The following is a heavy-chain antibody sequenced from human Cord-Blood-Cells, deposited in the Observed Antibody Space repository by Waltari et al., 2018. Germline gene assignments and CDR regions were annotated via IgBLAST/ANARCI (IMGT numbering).Heavy chain of an antibody. V-gene: IGHV1-24*01. D-gene: IGHD2-8*01. Sequence: QVQLVQSGAEVKKPGASVKVSCKVSGYTLTELSMHWVRQAPGKGLEWMGGCDPEDGETIYAQKFQGRVTMTEDTSTDTAYMELSSLRSEDTAVYYCATVGYCTNGVCYIDDAFDIWGQGTMVTVSS. CDR1: GYTLTELS. CDR2: CDPEDGET. J-gene: IGHJ3*02. CDR3: ATVGYCTNGVCYIDDAFDI.